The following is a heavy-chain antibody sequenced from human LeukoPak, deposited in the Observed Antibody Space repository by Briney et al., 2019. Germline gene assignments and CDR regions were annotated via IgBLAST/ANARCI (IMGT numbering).Heavy chain of an antibody. CDR3: ARDHVGYSSGYPYGMDV. D-gene: IGHD3-22*01. J-gene: IGHJ6*02. Sequence: SENLSLTCTVSGGSVSSPDYYWSWIRQPPGKGLEWIGYTSYSGSTNYNPSLKSRVTISVDTSKNQFSLKLSSVTAADTAVYYCARDHVGYSSGYPYGMDVWGQGTTVTVSS. CDR2: TSYSGST. CDR1: GGSVSSPDYY. V-gene: IGHV4-61*08.